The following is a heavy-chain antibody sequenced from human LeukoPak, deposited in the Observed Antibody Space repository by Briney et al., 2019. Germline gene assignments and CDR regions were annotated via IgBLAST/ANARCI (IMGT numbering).Heavy chain of an antibody. V-gene: IGHV4-34*01. CDR3: ARVTGYMIEDYFDY. CDR1: GGSFSGYY. Sequence: SETLSLTCAVYGGSFSGYYWSWIRQPPGKGLEWIGEINHSGSTNYNPSLKSRVTISVDTPKNQFSLKLSSVTAADTAVYYCARVTGYMIEDYFDYWGQGILVTVSS. CDR2: INHSGST. J-gene: IGHJ4*02. D-gene: IGHD3-9*01.